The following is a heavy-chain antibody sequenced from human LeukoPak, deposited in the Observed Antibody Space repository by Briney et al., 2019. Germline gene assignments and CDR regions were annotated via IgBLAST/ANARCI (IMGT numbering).Heavy chain of an antibody. V-gene: IGHV3-30*02. CDR3: AKCSGWFVRGKDYYYYYMDV. Sequence: GGSLRLSCAASEFTFSNYGMHWVRQAPGKGLEWVAFIRYDGTNKYYADSVKGRFTISRDNSKDTLYLQMNSLRAEDTAVYYCAKCSGWFVRGKDYYYYYMDVWGKGTTVTVSS. J-gene: IGHJ6*03. CDR1: EFTFSNYG. D-gene: IGHD6-19*01. CDR2: IRYDGTNK.